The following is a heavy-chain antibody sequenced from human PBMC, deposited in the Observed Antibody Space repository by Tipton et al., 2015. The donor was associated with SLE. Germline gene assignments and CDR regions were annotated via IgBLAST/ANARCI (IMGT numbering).Heavy chain of an antibody. V-gene: IGHV3-33*08. CDR1: GFTFSSYW. D-gene: IGHD2-2*01. J-gene: IGHJ6*02. Sequence: LRLSCAASGFTFSSYWMHWVRQAPGKGLEWVAVIWYDGSNKYYADSVKGRFTISRDNSKNTLYLQMNSLRAEDTAVYYCARCIVVVPAAYYDMDVWGQGTTVTVSS. CDR3: ARCIVVVPAAYYDMDV. CDR2: IWYDGSNK.